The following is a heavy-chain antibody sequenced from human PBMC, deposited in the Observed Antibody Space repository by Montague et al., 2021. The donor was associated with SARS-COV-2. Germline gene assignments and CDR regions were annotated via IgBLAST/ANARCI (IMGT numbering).Heavy chain of an antibody. CDR3: ARRGRKLLPVATTIGGFDI. CDR1: GGSISSNNYY. CDR2: IYDSGST. V-gene: IGHV4-39*02. Sequence: ETLSLTCTVSGGSISSNNYYWDWIRQPPGRGLEWIGSIYDSGSTYYNPSLKSRVTISVDTSKNHFSLRLNSVTAADTAVYYCARRGRKLLPVATTIGGFDIWGQGTMVTVSS. J-gene: IGHJ3*02. D-gene: IGHD5-12*01.